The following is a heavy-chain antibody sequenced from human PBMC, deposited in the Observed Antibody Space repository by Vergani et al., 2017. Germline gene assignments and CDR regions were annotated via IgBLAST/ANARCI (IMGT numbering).Heavy chain of an antibody. J-gene: IGHJ6*02. CDR2: IGTAGDP. CDR1: GFTFSSYD. CDR3: AKEQLFNYGMDV. Sequence: EVQLLESGGGLVQPGGSLRLSCAASGFTFSSYDMHWVRQATGKGLEWVSAIGTAGDPYYPGSVKGRFTISRDNSKNTLYLQMNSLRAEDTAVYYCAKEQLFNYGMDVWGQGTTVTVSS. V-gene: IGHV3-13*05. D-gene: IGHD6-6*01.